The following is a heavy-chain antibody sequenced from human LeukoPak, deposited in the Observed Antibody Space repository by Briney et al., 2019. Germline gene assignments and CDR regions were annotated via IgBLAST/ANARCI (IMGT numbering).Heavy chain of an antibody. CDR1: GGSFSGYY. J-gene: IGHJ4*02. D-gene: IGHD3-22*01. CDR2: INHSGST. V-gene: IGHV4-34*01. CDR3: ARVKKYYYDSSGYYSFDY. Sequence: SETLSLTCAVYGGSFSGYYWSWIRQPPGKGLEWIGEINHSGSTNYNPSLKSRVTISVDTSKNQFSLKLSSVTAADTAVYYCARVKKYYYDSSGYYSFDYWGQGTLVTVSS.